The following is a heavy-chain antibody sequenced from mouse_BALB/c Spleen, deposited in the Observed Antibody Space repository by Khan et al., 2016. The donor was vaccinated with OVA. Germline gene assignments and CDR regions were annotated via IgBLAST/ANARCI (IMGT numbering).Heavy chain of an antibody. CDR1: GYTFTSSW. D-gene: IGHD2-1*01. CDR3: ASGYFGNFELVY. J-gene: IGHJ3*01. Sequence: QVQLKQSGAELVKPGASVKLSCKTAGYTFTSSWIQWVKQRPGQGLGWIGQIFPGTGTTYYNENFKGKATLTVDTSSSTAYMQVSSLTSEDSAVFYCASGYFGNFELVYWGQGNLVTVAP. V-gene: IGHV1S132*01. CDR2: IFPGTGTT.